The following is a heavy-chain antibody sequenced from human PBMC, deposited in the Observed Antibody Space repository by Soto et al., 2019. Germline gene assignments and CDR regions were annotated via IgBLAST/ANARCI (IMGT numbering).Heavy chain of an antibody. V-gene: IGHV2-5*02. Sequence: QVTLNESGPAQVKPTETLTLTCTFSGFSLTTGRVGVSWIRQSPGKAPEGLALIYSDDDKSYSPSLKSRLTIPKDTDKTQIVLAMADLDPADTATYYCSHRALRTVFGSVTTSEIYFDFWGQGTPVAVSS. D-gene: IGHD3-3*01. CDR3: SHRALRTVFGSVTTSEIYFDF. J-gene: IGHJ4*01. CDR2: IYSDDDK. CDR1: GFSLTTGRVG.